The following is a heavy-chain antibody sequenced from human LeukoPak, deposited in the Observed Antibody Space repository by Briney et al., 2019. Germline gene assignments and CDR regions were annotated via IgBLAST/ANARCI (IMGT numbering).Heavy chain of an antibody. Sequence: SETLSPTCTVSGGSISSHYWSLIRQPPGKGLEWIGYIYYSGSTNYNPSLKSRVTISVDTSKNQFSLKLSSVTAADTAVYYCARTYYYDSSGYYLYYFDYWGQGTLVTVSS. J-gene: IGHJ4*02. V-gene: IGHV4-59*11. CDR1: GGSISSHY. CDR2: IYYSGST. CDR3: ARTYYYDSSGYYLYYFDY. D-gene: IGHD3-22*01.